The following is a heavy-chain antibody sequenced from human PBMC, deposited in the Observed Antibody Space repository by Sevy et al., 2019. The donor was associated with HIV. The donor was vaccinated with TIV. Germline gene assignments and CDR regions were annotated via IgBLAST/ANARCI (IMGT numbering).Heavy chain of an antibody. J-gene: IGHJ4*02. CDR3: AREGCTRPHDY. CDR1: GFNFNIYS. Sequence: GESLKISCAVSGFNFNIYSMSWVRQAPGKGLEWVSTLSFGCGKINYADSVKGRFIISRDDCKNTLYLQMNSLRAEDTAVYFCAREGCTRPHDYWGQGTLVTVSS. V-gene: IGHV3-23*01. CDR2: LSFGCGKI. D-gene: IGHD2-8*01.